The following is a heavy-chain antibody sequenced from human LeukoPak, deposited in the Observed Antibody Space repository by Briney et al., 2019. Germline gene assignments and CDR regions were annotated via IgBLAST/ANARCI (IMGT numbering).Heavy chain of an antibody. CDR1: GFTLSSYS. Sequence: PGRSLRLSCAVSGFTLSSYSMNWGRPATGKGLEWVSSIRGSISYLYYAGSGKGRFSISRDNAKNSVYLQMNSLRAEDTAVYYCARDSGSSGWYSIYWGQGTLVTVSS. CDR2: IRGSISYL. V-gene: IGHV3-21*01. CDR3: ARDSGSSGWYSIY. D-gene: IGHD6-19*01. J-gene: IGHJ4*02.